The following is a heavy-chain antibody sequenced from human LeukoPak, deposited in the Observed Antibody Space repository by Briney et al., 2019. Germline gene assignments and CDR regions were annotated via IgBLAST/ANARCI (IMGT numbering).Heavy chain of an antibody. D-gene: IGHD2-8*01. J-gene: IGHJ5*02. Sequence: SETLSLTCTVSGGSISSSSYYWGWIRQPPGKGLEWIGSIYYSGSTYYNPSLKSRVTISVDTSKNQFSLKLSSVTAADTAVYYCARDGPNIVLMVYASNWFDPWGQRTLVTVSS. CDR1: GGSISSSSYY. V-gene: IGHV4-39*07. CDR3: ARDGPNIVLMVYASNWFDP. CDR2: IYYSGST.